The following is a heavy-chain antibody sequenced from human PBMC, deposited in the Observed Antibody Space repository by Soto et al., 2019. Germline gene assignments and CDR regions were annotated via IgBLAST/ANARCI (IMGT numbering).Heavy chain of an antibody. Sequence: GGSLRLSSAACEFTFSSYSMNWVRQAPGKGLEWVSSISSSSSYIYYADSVKGRFTISRDNAKNSLYLQMNSLRAEDTAVYYCARDRGIVHYWGQGTLVTVSS. D-gene: IGHD1-26*01. J-gene: IGHJ4*02. CDR1: EFTFSSYS. V-gene: IGHV3-21*01. CDR2: ISSSSSYI. CDR3: ARDRGIVHY.